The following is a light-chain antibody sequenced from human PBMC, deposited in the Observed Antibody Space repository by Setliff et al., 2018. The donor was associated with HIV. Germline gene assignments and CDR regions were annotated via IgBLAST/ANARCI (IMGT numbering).Light chain of an antibody. CDR3: SSYTSNNSGV. CDR1: SSDVGGYNY. V-gene: IGLV2-14*03. Sequence: QSALTQPRSVSGSPGQSVTFSCTGSSSDVGGYNYVSWYQQHPGKAPKLMIYDVTNRPSGVSNRFSGSNSGNTASLTISGLQAEDEADYYCSSYTSNNSGVFGTGTKVTVL. CDR2: DVT. J-gene: IGLJ1*01.